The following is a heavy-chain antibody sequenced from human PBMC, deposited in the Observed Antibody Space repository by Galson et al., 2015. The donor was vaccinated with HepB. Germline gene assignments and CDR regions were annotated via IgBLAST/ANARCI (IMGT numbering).Heavy chain of an antibody. V-gene: IGHV6-1*01. D-gene: IGHD2-2*01. CDR1: GDSVSSNSAA. Sequence: CAISGDSVSSNSAAWNWIRQSPSRGLEWLGRTYYRSKWYNDYAVSVKSRITINPDTSKNQFSLQLNSVTPEDTAVYYCAVGYCSSTSCYDGNDYWGQGTLVTVSS. CDR3: AVGYCSSTSCYDGNDY. J-gene: IGHJ4*02. CDR2: TYYRSKWYN.